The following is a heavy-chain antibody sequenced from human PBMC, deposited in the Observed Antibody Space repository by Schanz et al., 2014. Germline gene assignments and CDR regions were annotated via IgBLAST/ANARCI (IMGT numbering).Heavy chain of an antibody. CDR1: GGTFTSYG. V-gene: IGHV1-18*01. D-gene: IGHD3-9*01. CDR2: ISAYNGHT. CDR3: AKVDRTRYYAMDV. Sequence: QVQLVQSGAEVKKPGSSVKVSCKASGGTFTSYGITWVRQAPGQGLEWMGWISAYNGHTTYAQKFQGRVTMTTDTSTSTVYMEVSGLRSEDTAVYYCAKVDRTRYYAMDVWGQGTTXTVSS. J-gene: IGHJ6*02.